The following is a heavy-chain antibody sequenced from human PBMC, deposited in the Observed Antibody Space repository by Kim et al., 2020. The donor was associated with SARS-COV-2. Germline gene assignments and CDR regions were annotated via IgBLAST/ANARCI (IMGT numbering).Heavy chain of an antibody. J-gene: IGHJ4*02. D-gene: IGHD2-2*01. CDR2: ISAYNGNT. CDR3: ARAPSHYQLLWSSPFDY. Sequence: ASVKVSCKASGYTFTSYGISWVRQAPGQGLEWMGWISAYNGNTNYTQKLQGRVTMTTDTSTSTAYMELRSLRSDDTAVYYCARAPSHYQLLWSSPFDYWGQGTLVTVSS. CDR1: GYTFTSYG. V-gene: IGHV1-18*04.